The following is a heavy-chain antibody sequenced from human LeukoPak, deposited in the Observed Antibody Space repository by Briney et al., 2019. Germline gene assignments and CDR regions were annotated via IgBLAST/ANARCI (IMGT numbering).Heavy chain of an antibody. D-gene: IGHD4-17*01. Sequence: GGSLRLSCAASGFTFSSYAMSWVRQAPGKGLEWVSAISGSGGSTYYADSVRGRFTISRDNSKNTLYLQMNSLRAEDTAVYYCAKVMEDYGDRSFDYWGQGTLVTVSS. V-gene: IGHV3-23*01. CDR3: AKVMEDYGDRSFDY. CDR2: ISGSGGST. CDR1: GFTFSSYA. J-gene: IGHJ4*02.